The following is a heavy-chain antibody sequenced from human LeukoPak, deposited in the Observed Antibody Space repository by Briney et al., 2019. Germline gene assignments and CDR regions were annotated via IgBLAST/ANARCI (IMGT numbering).Heavy chain of an antibody. D-gene: IGHD1-26*01. V-gene: IGHV4-61*05. CDR3: ARRYSGSYFGNAFDI. CDR1: GGSISSSSYY. J-gene: IGHJ3*02. Sequence: SETLSLTCTVSGGSISSSSYYWSWIRQPPGKGLEWIGYIYYSGSTNYNPSLKSRVTISVDTSKNQFSLKLSSVTAADTAVYYCARRYSGSYFGNAFDIWGQGTMVTVSS. CDR2: IYYSGST.